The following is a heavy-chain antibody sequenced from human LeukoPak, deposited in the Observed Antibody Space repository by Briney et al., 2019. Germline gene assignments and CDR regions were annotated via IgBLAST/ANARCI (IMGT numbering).Heavy chain of an antibody. D-gene: IGHD1-26*01. V-gene: IGHV4-39*01. CDR2: IYYSGST. Sequence: PSETLSLTCTVSGGSISSSSYYWGWIRQPPGKGLEWLGSIYYSGSTYYNPSLKSRVTISVDTSKTQFSLKPSSVTAADTAVYYCASYSGSYYFRFDYWGQGTLVTVSS. CDR1: GGSISSSSYY. CDR3: ASYSGSYYFRFDY. J-gene: IGHJ4*02.